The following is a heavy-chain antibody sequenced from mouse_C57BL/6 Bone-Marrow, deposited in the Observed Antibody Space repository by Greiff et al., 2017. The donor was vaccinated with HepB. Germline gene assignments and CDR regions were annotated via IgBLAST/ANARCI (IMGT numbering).Heavy chain of an antibody. D-gene: IGHD1-1*01. CDR1: GFNIKDYY. CDR3: TLTRYGDWYFDV. J-gene: IGHJ1*03. CDR2: IDPEDGDT. Sequence: VQLKESGAELVRPGASVKLSCTASGFNIKDYYMHWVKQRPEQGLEWIGRIDPEDGDTEYAPKFQGRATMTADTSSNTAYLQLSSLTSEDTAVYYCTLTRYGDWYFDVWGTGTTVTVSS. V-gene: IGHV14-1*01.